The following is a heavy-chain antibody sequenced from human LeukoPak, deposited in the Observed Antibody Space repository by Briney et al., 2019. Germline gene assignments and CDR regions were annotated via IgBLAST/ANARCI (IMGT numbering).Heavy chain of an antibody. D-gene: IGHD2-2*01. CDR2: IRYDGSNK. J-gene: IGHJ4*02. CDR1: GFTFSSYG. Sequence: GGSLRLSCAASGFTFSSYGMRWVRQAPGKGLEWVAFIRYDGSNKYYADSVRGRFTISRDNSKNTLYLQMNSLRAEDTAVYYCAKRGYCSSTSCAQPFDYWGQGTLVTVSS. V-gene: IGHV3-30*02. CDR3: AKRGYCSSTSCAQPFDY.